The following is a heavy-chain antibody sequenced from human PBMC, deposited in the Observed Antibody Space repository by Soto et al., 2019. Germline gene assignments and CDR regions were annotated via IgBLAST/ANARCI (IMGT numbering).Heavy chain of an antibody. CDR2: ISAYNGNT. CDR1: GYTFTSYG. CDR3: ERVVIIIAVDAATDFDY. V-gene: IGHV1-18*01. Sequence: ASVKVSCKASGYTFTSYGISWVRQAPGQGLEWMGWISAYNGNTNYAQKLQGRVTMTTDTSTSTAYMELRSLRSDDTAVYYCERVVIIIAVDAATDFDYWGQGNLVTVS. J-gene: IGHJ4*02. D-gene: IGHD6-19*01.